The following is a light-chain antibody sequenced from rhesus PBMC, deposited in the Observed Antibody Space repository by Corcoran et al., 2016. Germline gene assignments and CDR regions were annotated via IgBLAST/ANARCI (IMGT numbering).Light chain of an antibody. CDR2: LVS. CDR1: RSLLYSDGKTY. V-gene: IGKV2-82*02. Sequence: DIVMTQTPLSLPVTLGEPASISCRSSRSLLYSDGKTYLYWYLKKPGQSPQLLMYLVSNRASGVPVKFNGSGSGTYFTLKISRVEAEDVGLYYCMQGLRSPWTFGQGTKVEIK. J-gene: IGKJ1*01. CDR3: MQGLRSPWT.